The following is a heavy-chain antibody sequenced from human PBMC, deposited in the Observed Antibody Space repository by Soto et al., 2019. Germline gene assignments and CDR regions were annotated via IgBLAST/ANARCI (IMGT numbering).Heavy chain of an antibody. Sequence: QVQLQESGPGLVKPSGTLSLTCAVSGDSISSPKWWTWLRQPPGKGLEWIGDLLHSGTTNYNPSPRSRVPLSVDKPQKQFSLQLTSVTAADTTIYYCAYSTGWYRHDVWGQGTSVTVSS. J-gene: IGHJ3*01. CDR2: LLHSGTT. CDR1: GDSISSPKW. CDR3: AYSTGWYRHDV. D-gene: IGHD6-19*01. V-gene: IGHV4-4*02.